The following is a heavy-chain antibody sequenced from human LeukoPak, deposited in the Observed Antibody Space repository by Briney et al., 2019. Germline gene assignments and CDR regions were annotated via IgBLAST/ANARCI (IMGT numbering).Heavy chain of an antibody. J-gene: IGHJ2*01. CDR2: ISAYNGNT. Sequence: GASVKVSCKASGGTFSSYAISWVRQAPGQGLEWMGWISAYNGNTNYAQKLQGRVTMTTDTSTSTAHMELRSLRSDDTAVYYCARVGGYYPSHWYFDLWGRGTLVTVSS. D-gene: IGHD3-22*01. CDR1: GGTFSSYA. CDR3: ARVGGYYPSHWYFDL. V-gene: IGHV1-18*01.